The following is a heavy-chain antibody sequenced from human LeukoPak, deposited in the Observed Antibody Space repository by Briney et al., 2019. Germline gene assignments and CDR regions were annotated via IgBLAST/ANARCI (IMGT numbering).Heavy chain of an antibody. Sequence: PSETLSLTCTVSGGSISSYYWSWIRQPPGKGLERIGHIYYSGSTKYNPSLKSRVTISVDTSKNQFSLKLSSVTAADTAVYYCARSYDSSGYYYYAFDIWGQGTMVTVSS. V-gene: IGHV4-59*01. CDR2: IYYSGST. CDR1: GGSISSYY. J-gene: IGHJ3*02. CDR3: ARSYDSSGYYYYAFDI. D-gene: IGHD3-22*01.